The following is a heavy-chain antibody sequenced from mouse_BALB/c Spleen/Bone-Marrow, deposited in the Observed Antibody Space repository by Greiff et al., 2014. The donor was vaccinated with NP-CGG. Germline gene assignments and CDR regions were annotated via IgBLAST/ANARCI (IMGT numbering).Heavy chain of an antibody. CDR2: ISSGSSTI. Sequence: EVKLVESGGGLVQPGGSRKLSCAASGFTFSSFGMHWVRQAPEKGLEWVAYISSGSSTIYYADTVKGRFTISRDNPKNTLFLQMTSLRSEDTAMYYCARDEDYAMDYLGQGTSVTVSS. CDR3: ARDEDYAMDY. CDR1: GFTFSSFG. J-gene: IGHJ4*01. V-gene: IGHV5-17*02.